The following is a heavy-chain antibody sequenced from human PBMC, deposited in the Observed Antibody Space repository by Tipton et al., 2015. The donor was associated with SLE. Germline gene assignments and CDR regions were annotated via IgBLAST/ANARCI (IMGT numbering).Heavy chain of an antibody. CDR2: IYYSGST. CDR3: ARMGNRWYFDL. Sequence: TLSLTCTVSGGSISSYYWSWIRQPPGKGLECIGYIYYSGSTNYNPSLKSRVTISVDTSKNQFSLKMSSVTAADTAVYYCARMGNRWYFDLWGRGTLLTVSS. D-gene: IGHD7-27*01. V-gene: IGHV4-59*12. CDR1: GGSISSYY. J-gene: IGHJ2*01.